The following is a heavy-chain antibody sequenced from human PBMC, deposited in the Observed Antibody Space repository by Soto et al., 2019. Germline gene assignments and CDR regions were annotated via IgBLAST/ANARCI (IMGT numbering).Heavy chain of an antibody. CDR3: AASYGSGYRAFDY. V-gene: IGHV1-69*02. D-gene: IGHD3-10*01. J-gene: IGHJ4*02. Sequence: QVQLVQSGTEVKKPGSSVKVSCKASGDTFSFYTINWVRQAPGLGLEWVGRINPIVSMSNYAQKLQGRVAMTEDKPTSTAYMELRSLRSDDTAMYFCAASYGSGYRAFDYWGQGALVIVSS. CDR1: GDTFSFYT. CDR2: INPIVSMS.